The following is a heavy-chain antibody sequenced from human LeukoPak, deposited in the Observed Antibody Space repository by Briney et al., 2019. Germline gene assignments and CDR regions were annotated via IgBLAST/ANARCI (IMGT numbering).Heavy chain of an antibody. D-gene: IGHD3-10*01. CDR1: GDSISGSGYY. Sequence: SETLSLTCTVSGDSISGSGYYWGWIRQTPGKGLEWIGSIYNDYYTYYNPSLKSRVTISIDMSKNQFSLKLTSVTAADTAVYYCARGGLGTYKFYFDYWGQGTLVTVSS. CDR3: ARGGLGTYKFYFDY. V-gene: IGHV4-39*07. J-gene: IGHJ4*02. CDR2: IYNDYYT.